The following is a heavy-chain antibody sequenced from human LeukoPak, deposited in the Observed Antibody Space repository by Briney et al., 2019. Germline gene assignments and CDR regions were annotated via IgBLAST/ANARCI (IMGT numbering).Heavy chain of an antibody. D-gene: IGHD6-6*01. J-gene: IGHJ4*02. V-gene: IGHV3-74*01. CDR1: GLTFSSHW. CDR3: ARGPNSNWSGLDF. Sequence: HSGGSLRLSCAASGLTFSSHWMHWVRQAPGKGLVWVSRISPTGSTTSYADSVKGRFTVSRDNAKNTLYLQVNNLRAEDTAVYYCARGPNSNWSGLDFWGQGTLLTVSS. CDR2: ISPTGSTT.